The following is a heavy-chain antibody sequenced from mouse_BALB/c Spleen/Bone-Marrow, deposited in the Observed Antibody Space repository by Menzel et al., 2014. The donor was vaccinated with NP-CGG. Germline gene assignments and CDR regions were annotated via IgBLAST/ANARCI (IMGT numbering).Heavy chain of an antibody. CDR1: GFSLTGYG. J-gene: IGHJ4*01. D-gene: IGHD2-4*01. CDR3: ARDSFLITRALDY. V-gene: IGHV2-6-7*01. Sequence: VQGVESGPGLVAPSQSLPITCTVSGFSLTGYGVSWVRQPPGKGLEWLGMIWGDGSTDYNSALKSRLSINKDNSKSQVFLKMNSLQTDDTARYYCARDSFLITRALDYWGQGTSVTVSS. CDR2: IWGDGST.